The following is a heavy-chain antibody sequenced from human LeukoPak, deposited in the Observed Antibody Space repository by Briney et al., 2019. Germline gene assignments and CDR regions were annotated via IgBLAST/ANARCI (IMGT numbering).Heavy chain of an antibody. Sequence: GRSLRLSCTASGFSFGDDAWSWFRQAPGRGLEFVSFIRKKGYGETTDYAASVRGRFTISRDDAKSTAYLQMNSLENEDTALYYCSRGLHDYGDSNYYFDQWGRGTQVTVSS. CDR1: GFSFGDDA. V-gene: IGHV3-49*03. D-gene: IGHD4-17*01. CDR3: SRGLHDYGDSNYYFDQ. J-gene: IGHJ4*02. CDR2: IRKKGYGETT.